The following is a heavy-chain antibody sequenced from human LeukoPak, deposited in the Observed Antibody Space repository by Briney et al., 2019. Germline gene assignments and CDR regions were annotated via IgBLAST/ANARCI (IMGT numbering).Heavy chain of an antibody. CDR2: ISSSSYI. Sequence: PGGSLRLSCAASGFTFSNYSMNWVRQAPGKGLEWVSSISSSSYIYYADSVKGRFTISRGNAKNSLYLQMNSLRAEDTAVYYCARDKRIFGVVIPLYYMDVWGKGTTVTVSS. V-gene: IGHV3-21*01. CDR3: ARDKRIFGVVIPLYYMDV. J-gene: IGHJ6*03. CDR1: GFTFSNYS. D-gene: IGHD3-3*01.